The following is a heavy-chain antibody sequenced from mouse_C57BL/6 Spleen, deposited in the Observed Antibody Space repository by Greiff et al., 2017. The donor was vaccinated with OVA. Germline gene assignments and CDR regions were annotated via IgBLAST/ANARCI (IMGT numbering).Heavy chain of an antibody. Sequence: EVQVVESGGGLVKPGGSLKLSCAASGFTFSSYTMSWVRQTPEKRLEWVATISGGGGNTYYPDSVKGRFTISRDNAKNTLYLQMSSLRSEDTALYYCARPHYYDYVWFAYWGQGTLVTVSA. D-gene: IGHD2-4*01. CDR1: GFTFSSYT. CDR2: ISGGGGNT. V-gene: IGHV5-9*01. CDR3: ARPHYYDYVWFAY. J-gene: IGHJ3*01.